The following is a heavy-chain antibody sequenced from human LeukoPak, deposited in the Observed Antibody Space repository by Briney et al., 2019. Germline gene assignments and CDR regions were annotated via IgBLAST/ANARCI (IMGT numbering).Heavy chain of an antibody. V-gene: IGHV4-39*07. D-gene: IGHD3-22*01. CDR2: IYYTGST. CDR3: ARGGSLITMIVVVITHFDY. Sequence: PSETLSLTCAVSGASISGSGYYLGWIRQPPGKGLEWIGNIYYTGSTYYNASLQSRVTISIDMSKNQFSLKLSSVTAADTAVYYCARGGSLITMIVVVITHFDYWGQGTLVTVSS. CDR1: GASISGSGYY. J-gene: IGHJ4*02.